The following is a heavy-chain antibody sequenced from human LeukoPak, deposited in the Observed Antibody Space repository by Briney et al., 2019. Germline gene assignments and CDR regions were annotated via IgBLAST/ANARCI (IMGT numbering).Heavy chain of an antibody. J-gene: IGHJ4*02. CDR3: ARVGAGAFDY. CDR1: GGSISSHY. Sequence: SETLSLTCTVSGGSISSHYWSWIRQPPGKGLEWIGYIYYIGSTNYSPSLKSRVTISLDTSDRQFSLRLSSVTAADTAVYYCARVGAGAFDYWGQGTLVTVSS. D-gene: IGHD1-26*01. CDR2: IYYIGST. V-gene: IGHV4-59*11.